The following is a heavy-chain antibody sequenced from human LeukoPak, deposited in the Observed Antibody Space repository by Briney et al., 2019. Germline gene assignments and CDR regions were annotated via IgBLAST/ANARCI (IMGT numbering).Heavy chain of an antibody. CDR1: GFTFSSYG. CDR3: ARDRPDSSSWYEHDAFDI. D-gene: IGHD6-13*01. CDR2: ISGSGGST. Sequence: GGSLRLSCAASGFTFSSYGMSWVRQAPGKGLEWVSAISGSGGSTYYADSVKGRFTISRDNSKNTLYLQMNSLRAEDTAVYYCARDRPDSSSWYEHDAFDIWGQGTMVTVSS. J-gene: IGHJ3*02. V-gene: IGHV3-23*01.